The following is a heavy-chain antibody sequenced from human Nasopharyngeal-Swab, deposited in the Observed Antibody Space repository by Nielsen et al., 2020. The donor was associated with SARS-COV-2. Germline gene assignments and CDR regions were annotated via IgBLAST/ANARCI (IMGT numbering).Heavy chain of an antibody. CDR1: GGTFSNYA. V-gene: IGHV1-69*13. J-gene: IGHJ4*02. D-gene: IGHD6-19*01. CDR3: ARVPAVAASRIDY. CDR2: IIPIFGTA. Sequence: SVKVSCKASGGTFSNYAISWVRQAPGQGLEWMGGIIPIFGTANYAQKFQGRVTITADESTSTAYMELSRLRSEDTAVYYCARVPAVAASRIDYWGQGTLVTVSS.